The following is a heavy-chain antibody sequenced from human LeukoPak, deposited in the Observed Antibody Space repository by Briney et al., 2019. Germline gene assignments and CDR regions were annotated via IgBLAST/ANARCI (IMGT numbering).Heavy chain of an antibody. CDR2: INHSGST. D-gene: IGHD3-22*01. CDR1: GFTFGDYA. Sequence: LRLSCTASGFTFGDYAMSWVRQAPGKGLEWIGEINHSGSTNYNPSLKSRVTISVDTSKNQFSLKLSSVTAADTAVYYCARGMFYYDSSGSYYWGQGTLVTVSS. V-gene: IGHV4-34*01. CDR3: ARGMFYYDSSGSYY. J-gene: IGHJ4*02.